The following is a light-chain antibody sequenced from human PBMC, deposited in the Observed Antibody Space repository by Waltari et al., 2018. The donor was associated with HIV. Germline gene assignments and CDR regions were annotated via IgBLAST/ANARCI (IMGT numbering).Light chain of an antibody. Sequence: ENVLTQSPATLSLSPGERATLSCRASQSVSSLLAWYQQKPGQAPRLLIYDASNRATGTPPRFSGSGSGTDFTLSISSLEPEDFAGDYCQQRSSWPLTFGGGTKVEIK. CDR1: QSVSSL. V-gene: IGKV3-11*01. CDR3: QQRSSWPLT. CDR2: DAS. J-gene: IGKJ4*01.